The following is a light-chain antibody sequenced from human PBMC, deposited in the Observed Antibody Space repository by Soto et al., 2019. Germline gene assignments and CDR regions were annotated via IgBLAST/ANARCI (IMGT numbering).Light chain of an antibody. J-gene: IGKJ2*01. CDR3: QQTYNTPRT. Sequence: DIQMTQSPSSLSASVGDSVTISCRASQSISSYLNWYQQKPGKAPNLLNYAASNLQSGVPSRFSGSGSGTDFTPTSSSLQPEDFATYDCQQTYNTPRTCGQGTKLEI. V-gene: IGKV1-39*01. CDR1: QSISSY. CDR2: AAS.